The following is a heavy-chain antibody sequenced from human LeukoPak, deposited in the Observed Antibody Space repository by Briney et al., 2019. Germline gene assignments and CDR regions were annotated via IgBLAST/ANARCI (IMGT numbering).Heavy chain of an antibody. V-gene: IGHV3-15*01. D-gene: IGHD4-17*01. CDR1: GLVFNDAW. J-gene: IGHJ4*02. CDR3: TWMATVRTVDF. Sequence: GGSLRLSCIVSGLVFNDAWMSWVRQAPGKGLEWVGRITSGGATDYAAPVKGRFIISRDNSKGTFYLPMNGLKTDDTAMYYCTWMATVRTVDFWGQGTLVTVSS. CDR2: ITSGGAT.